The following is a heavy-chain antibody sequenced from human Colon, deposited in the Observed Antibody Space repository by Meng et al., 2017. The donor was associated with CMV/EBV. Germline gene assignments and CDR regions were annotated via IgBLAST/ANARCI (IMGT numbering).Heavy chain of an antibody. CDR3: VRAQWLDY. CDR1: GFTFRNFA. D-gene: IGHD6-19*01. V-gene: IGHV3-30*02. J-gene: IGHJ4*02. Sequence: GESLKISCAASGFTFRNFAMSWVRQAPGKGLEWVAFIRFRGTDTRYPDSLKGRFTISRDNSKNTLFLQMNGLRPDDTAVYYCVRAQWLDYWGQGTLVTVSS. CDR2: IRFRGTDT.